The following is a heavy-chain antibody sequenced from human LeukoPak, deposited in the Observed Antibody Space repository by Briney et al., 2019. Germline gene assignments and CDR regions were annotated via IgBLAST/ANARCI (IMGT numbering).Heavy chain of an antibody. D-gene: IGHD2-2*01. Sequence: GGSLRLSCAASGFTFSSYGMHWVRQAPGKGREGLAFIHFDGSTKYSGDSVQGRFTISRDNSRNILYLQMNNLRPEDTAFYYCAKDQCTRTSCDGYPGYWGQGTLVTVSS. J-gene: IGHJ4*02. CDR2: IHFDGSTK. V-gene: IGHV3-30*02. CDR1: GFTFSSYG. CDR3: AKDQCTRTSCDGYPGY.